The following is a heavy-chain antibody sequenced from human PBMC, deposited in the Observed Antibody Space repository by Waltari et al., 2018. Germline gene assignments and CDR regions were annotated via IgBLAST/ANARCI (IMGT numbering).Heavy chain of an antibody. J-gene: IGHJ6*02. CDR1: GFTFSSYS. CDR2: ISSSSSTI. D-gene: IGHD6-13*01. CDR3: AVSYSSSWYYYYYGMDV. V-gene: IGHV3-48*01. Sequence: EVQLVESGGGLVQPGGSLRLSCAASGFTFSSYSMNWVRQAPGKGLVWVSYISSSSSTIYYADSVKGRFTISRDNAKNSLYLQMNSLRAEDTAVYYCAVSYSSSWYYYYYGMDVWGQGTTVTVSS.